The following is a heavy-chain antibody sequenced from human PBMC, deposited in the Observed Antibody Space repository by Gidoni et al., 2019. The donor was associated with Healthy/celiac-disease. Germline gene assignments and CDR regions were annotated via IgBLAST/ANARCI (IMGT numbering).Heavy chain of an antibody. D-gene: IGHD2-15*01. Sequence: EVQLVESGGGLVKHGGSLRLSCAASGFTFSNAWMSWVRQAPGKGLGWVGRIKSKTDGGTTDYAAPVKGRFTISRDDSKNTLYLQMNSLKTEDTAVYYCTVRYCSGGSCFLDYWGQGTLVTVSS. J-gene: IGHJ4*02. V-gene: IGHV3-15*01. CDR3: TVRYCSGGSCFLDY. CDR2: IKSKTDGGTT. CDR1: GFTFSNAW.